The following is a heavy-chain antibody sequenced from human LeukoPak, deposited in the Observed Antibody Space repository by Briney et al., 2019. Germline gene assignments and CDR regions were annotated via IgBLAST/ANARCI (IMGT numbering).Heavy chain of an antibody. V-gene: IGHV3-23*01. D-gene: IGHD4-17*01. Sequence: RGSLRLSCAASGFTFSSYSMSWVRQAPGKGPEWVSAISGSGGSTYYADSVKGRFTISRDNSKNTLYLQMNSLRAEDTAVYYCAKDLDYGDSIDAFDIWGQGTMVTVSS. CDR3: AKDLDYGDSIDAFDI. CDR1: GFTFSSYS. J-gene: IGHJ3*02. CDR2: ISGSGGST.